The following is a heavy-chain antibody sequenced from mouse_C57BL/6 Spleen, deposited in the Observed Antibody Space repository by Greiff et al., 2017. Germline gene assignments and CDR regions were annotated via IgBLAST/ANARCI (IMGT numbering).Heavy chain of an antibody. V-gene: IGHV5-17*01. CDR2: ISSGSSTI. D-gene: IGHD1-1*01. Sequence: EVHLVESGGGLVKPGGSLKLSCAASGFTFSDYGMHWVRQAPEKGLEWVAYISSGSSTIYYADTVKGRFTFSRDNAKNTLFLQMTSLRSEDTAMYYGARNYYGSSYWFAYWGEGTLVTVSA. J-gene: IGHJ3*01. CDR3: ARNYYGSSYWFAY. CDR1: GFTFSDYG.